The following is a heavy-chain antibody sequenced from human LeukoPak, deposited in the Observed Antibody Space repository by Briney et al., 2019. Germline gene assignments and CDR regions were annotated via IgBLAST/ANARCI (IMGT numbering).Heavy chain of an antibody. D-gene: IGHD1-1*01. CDR1: GGSISSGDYY. V-gene: IGHV4-61*08. CDR2: IYYSGST. CDR3: ARAGLPLGTGVWYFDL. Sequence: SETLSLTCTVSGGSISSGDYYWSWIRQPPGKGLEWIGYIYYSGSTNYNPSLKSRVTISVDTSKNQFSLKLSSVTAADTAVYYCARAGLPLGTGVWYFDLWGRGTLVTVSS. J-gene: IGHJ2*01.